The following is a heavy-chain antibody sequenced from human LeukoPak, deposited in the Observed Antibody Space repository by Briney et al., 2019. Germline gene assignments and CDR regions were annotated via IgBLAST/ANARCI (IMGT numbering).Heavy chain of an antibody. CDR3: AREGQVQWLVLRNYYFDY. Sequence: GGSLRLSCAASGFTFSSYAMHWVRQAPGKGLEWVAVISYDGSNKCYADSVKGRFTISRDNSKNTQYLQMNSLRAEDTAVYYCAREGQVQWLVLRNYYFDYWGQGTLVTVSS. CDR2: ISYDGSNK. V-gene: IGHV3-30*04. CDR1: GFTFSSYA. D-gene: IGHD6-19*01. J-gene: IGHJ4*02.